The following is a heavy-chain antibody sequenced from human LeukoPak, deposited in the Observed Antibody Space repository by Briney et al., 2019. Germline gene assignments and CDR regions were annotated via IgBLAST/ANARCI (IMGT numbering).Heavy chain of an antibody. CDR1: GFIFSDHY. D-gene: IGHD3-10*01. J-gene: IGHJ4*02. CDR3: ARVASFGFGELLAIDF. CDR2: ISGRSSYT. V-gene: IGHV3-11*06. Sequence: GGSLRLSCAASGFIFSDHYMSWIRQAPGKGLEWVSHISGRSSYTNFADSVEGRFTISRDNAKDSLFLQMESLRAEDTGVYYCARVASFGFGELLAIDFWGQGTLVAVSS.